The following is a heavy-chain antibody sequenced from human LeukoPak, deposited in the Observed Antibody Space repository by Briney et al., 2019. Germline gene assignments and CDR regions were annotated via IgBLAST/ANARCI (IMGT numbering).Heavy chain of an antibody. Sequence: GESLRLSCAASGFTFSSYGLSWVRQAPGKGLEWVAAIRASVSGTYYADSVQGRFIISRDNSKNTLYLQMDRLRADDTAAYYCAKDLNNNGRGFDYWGQGTLVTVSS. D-gene: IGHD1-14*01. CDR1: GFTFSSYG. CDR2: IRASVSGT. J-gene: IGHJ4*02. V-gene: IGHV3-23*01. CDR3: AKDLNNNGRGFDY.